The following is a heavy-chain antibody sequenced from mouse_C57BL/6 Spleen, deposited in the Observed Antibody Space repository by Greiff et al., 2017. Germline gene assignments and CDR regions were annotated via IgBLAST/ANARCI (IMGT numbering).Heavy chain of an antibody. D-gene: IGHD1-1*01. CDR3: ARKRDYLLLRSYAMDY. J-gene: IGHJ4*01. CDR1: GFTFSDYG. V-gene: IGHV5-17*01. CDR2: ISSGSSTI. Sequence: EVQLVESGGGLVKPGGSLKLSCAASGFTFSDYGMHWVRQAPEKGLEWVAYISSGSSTIYYADTVKGRFTISRDNAKNTLFLQMTSLRSEDTAMYYCARKRDYLLLRSYAMDYWGQGTSVTVSS.